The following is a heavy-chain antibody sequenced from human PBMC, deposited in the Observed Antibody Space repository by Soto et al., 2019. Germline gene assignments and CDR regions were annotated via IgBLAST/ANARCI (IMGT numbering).Heavy chain of an antibody. CDR1: GFRFDEYA. CDR2: ISWDSGSI. J-gene: IGHJ4*02. Sequence: QLVESGGGLVQPGRSLRLSCVASGFRFDEYAIHWVRQAPGKGLEWVSGISWDSGSINYAGSVRGRFTVSTDNAKHSLYLHMPSLRSEDTAFYYCAKIVTRHSLVPVFDQWGQGALVSVSS. D-gene: IGHD2-21*01. V-gene: IGHV3-9*01. CDR3: AKIVTRHSLVPVFDQ.